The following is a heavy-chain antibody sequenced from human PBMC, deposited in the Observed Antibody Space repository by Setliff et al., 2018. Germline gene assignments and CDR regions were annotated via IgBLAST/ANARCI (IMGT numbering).Heavy chain of an antibody. J-gene: IGHJ4*02. V-gene: IGHV1-69*05. Sequence: GASVKVSCKASGGTFRSYGISWVRQAPGQGLEWMGGIIPNFGTTNYAQKFQGRVTITTDESTSTAYMELTGLRYDDTAIYYCARDPLGLEDITLFDYWGQGTLVTVSS. CDR3: ARDPLGLEDITLFDY. CDR1: GGTFRSYG. D-gene: IGHD3-16*01. CDR2: IIPNFGTT.